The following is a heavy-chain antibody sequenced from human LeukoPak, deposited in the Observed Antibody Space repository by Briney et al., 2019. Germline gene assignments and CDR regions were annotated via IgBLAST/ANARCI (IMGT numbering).Heavy chain of an antibody. CDR1: GYTLTELS. CDR3: ATVMKYQWLVQKDWFDP. CDR2: FDPEDGET. Sequence: ASVKVSFKVSGYTLTELSMHWVRQAPGKGLEWMGGFDPEDGETIYAQKFQGRVTMTEDTSTDTAYMELSSLRSEDTAVYYCATVMKYQWLVQKDWFDPWGQGTLVTVSS. D-gene: IGHD6-19*01. V-gene: IGHV1-24*01. J-gene: IGHJ5*02.